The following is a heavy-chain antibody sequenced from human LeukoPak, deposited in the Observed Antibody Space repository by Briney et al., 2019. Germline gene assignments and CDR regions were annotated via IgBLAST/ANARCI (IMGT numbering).Heavy chain of an antibody. CDR3: ARGGSYGDYESRTFDP. D-gene: IGHD4-17*01. V-gene: IGHV3-21*01. J-gene: IGHJ5*02. CDR1: GFTFNSHS. Sequence: GGSLRLSCAASGFTFNSHSMNWVRQAPGKGLEWVSSIISSSYIYYADSVKGRFTISRDNAKNSLYLQMNSLRAEDTAVYYCARGGSYGDYESRTFDPWGQGTLVTVSS. CDR2: IISSSYI.